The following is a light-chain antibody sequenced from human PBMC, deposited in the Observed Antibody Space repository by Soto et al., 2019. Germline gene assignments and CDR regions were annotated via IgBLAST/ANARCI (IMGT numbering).Light chain of an antibody. J-gene: IGLJ1*01. V-gene: IGLV2-23*01. CDR1: SSDVGSYSL. CDR2: EGS. CDR3: CSYVGTYV. Sequence: QSVLTQPASVSGSPGQSITISCTGTSSDVGSYSLVSWYQQYPGKAPKLIIYEGSKRPSGVSNRFSGSKSGNTASLTISGLQAEDEADYYCCSYVGTYVFGTGTKLTVL.